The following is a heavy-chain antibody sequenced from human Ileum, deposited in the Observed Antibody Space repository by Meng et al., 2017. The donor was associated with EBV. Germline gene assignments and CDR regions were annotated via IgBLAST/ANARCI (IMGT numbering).Heavy chain of an antibody. CDR1: GGSISSSDYY. J-gene: IGHJ4*02. CDR2: LYFSGST. Sequence: LQLQEPGPGLVKPSGTLSLTCTVSGGSISSSDYYWGWIRQPPGKGLEWIGSLYFSGSTYSNPSLESRVTISVDTSNNQFSLKLSSVTAADTAVYYCARRGYSSGWYAYDYWGQGTLVTVSS. D-gene: IGHD6-19*01. V-gene: IGHV4-39*01. CDR3: ARRGYSSGWYAYDY.